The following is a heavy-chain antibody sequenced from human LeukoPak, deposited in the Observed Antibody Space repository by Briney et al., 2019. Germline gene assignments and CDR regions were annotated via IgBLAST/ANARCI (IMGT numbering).Heavy chain of an antibody. CDR1: GFTFSSYS. D-gene: IGHD6-19*01. J-gene: IGHJ3*02. CDR3: ARDSSSGSYDAFDI. V-gene: IGHV3-21*01. Sequence: PGGSLRLSCAASGFTFSSYSMNWVRQAPGKGLEWVSSISSSSSYIYYADSVKGRFTISRDNAKNSLYLQMNNLRAEDTAVYYCARDSSSGSYDAFDIWGQGTMVTVSS. CDR2: ISSSSSYI.